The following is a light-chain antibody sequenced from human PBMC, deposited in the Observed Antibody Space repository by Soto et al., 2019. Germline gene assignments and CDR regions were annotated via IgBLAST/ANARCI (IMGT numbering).Light chain of an antibody. J-gene: IGKJ2*01. CDR3: QQYYSYPPEYT. V-gene: IGKV1-8*01. Sequence: AIRMTQSPSSLSASTGDRVTITCRASQGISSYLAWYQQKPGKAPKLLIYAASTLQSVVPSRFSGSGSGTDFTLTISCLQSEDFATYYCQQYYSYPPEYTFGQGTKLEIK. CDR1: QGISSY. CDR2: AAS.